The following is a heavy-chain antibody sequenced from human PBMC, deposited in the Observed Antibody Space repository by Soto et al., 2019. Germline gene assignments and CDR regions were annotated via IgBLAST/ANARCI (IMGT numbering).Heavy chain of an antibody. CDR2: TGISGRTT. CDR1: GFTITSSA. CDR3: ATVHNTSRSFDY. D-gene: IGHD1-20*01. J-gene: IGHJ4*02. V-gene: IGHV3-23*01. Sequence: HPGGSLRLSCAASGFTITSSAMSWVRQAPGKGLEWVSTTGISGRTTYCADSVKGRFTVSRDDSKNTLDLQMSSLRAEDTAVYYCATVHNTSRSFDYWGQGTPVTVSS.